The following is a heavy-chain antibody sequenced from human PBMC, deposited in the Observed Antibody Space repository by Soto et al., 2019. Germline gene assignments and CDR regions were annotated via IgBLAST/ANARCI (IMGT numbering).Heavy chain of an antibody. CDR2: ISYDGRNK. D-gene: IGHD3-22*01. Sequence: PGGSLRLSCASSGLTFSSYGMHWVRQAPGRGLEWVAGISYDGRNKYYVDSVKGRFTISRDKSKNTLDLQMNSLRVEDTAVFYCAQDTYYHDTSGYYTFDYWGQGALVTVSS. V-gene: IGHV3-30*18. J-gene: IGHJ4*02. CDR1: GLTFSSYG. CDR3: AQDTYYHDTSGYYTFDY.